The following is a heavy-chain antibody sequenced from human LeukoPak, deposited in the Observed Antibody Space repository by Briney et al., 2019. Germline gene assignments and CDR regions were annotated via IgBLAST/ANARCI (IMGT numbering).Heavy chain of an antibody. CDR3: ARVGGTGYGDAFDI. CDR1: GYTFINYG. D-gene: IGHD5-18*01. V-gene: IGHV1-18*01. J-gene: IGHJ3*02. CDR2: ISAYNGDT. Sequence: ASVKVSCKASGYTFINYGISWVRQAPGQGLEWMGWISAYNGDTNYAQKLQGRVTMTTDTSTSTAYMELRSLRSDDTAVYYCARVGGTGYGDAFDIWGQGTMVTVSS.